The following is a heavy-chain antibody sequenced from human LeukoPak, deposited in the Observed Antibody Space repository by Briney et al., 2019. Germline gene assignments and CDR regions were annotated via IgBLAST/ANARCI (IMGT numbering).Heavy chain of an antibody. CDR3: ARHPQSLSSSSAYFDY. V-gene: IGHV1-69*05. Sequence: GASVKVSCXASGGTFSSYAISWVRQAPGQGLEWMGGIIPIFGTANYAQKFQGRVTITTDESTSTAYMELSSLRSEDTAVYYCARHPQSLSSSSAYFDYWGQGTLVTVSS. CDR2: IIPIFGTA. CDR1: GGTFSSYA. D-gene: IGHD6-6*01. J-gene: IGHJ4*02.